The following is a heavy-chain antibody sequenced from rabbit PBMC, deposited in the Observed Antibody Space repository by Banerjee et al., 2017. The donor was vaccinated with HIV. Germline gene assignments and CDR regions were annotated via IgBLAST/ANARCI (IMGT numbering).Heavy chain of an antibody. CDR3: AGRYNYGYAAFDL. CDR2: IYTDSSGNT. D-gene: IGHD6-1*01. Sequence: QQLEESGGGLVKPGASLTLTCKASGFSFSSGYDMCWVRQAPGKGLEWIACIYTDSSGNTYYASWAKGRFTISKTSSTTVTLQMTSLTAADTATYFCAGRYNYGYAAFDLWGPGTLVTVS. V-gene: IGHV1S40*01. CDR1: GFSFSSGYD. J-gene: IGHJ4*01.